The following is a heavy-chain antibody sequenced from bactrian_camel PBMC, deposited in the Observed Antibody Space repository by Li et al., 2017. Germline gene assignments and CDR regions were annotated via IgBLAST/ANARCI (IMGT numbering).Heavy chain of an antibody. J-gene: IGHJ4*01. D-gene: IGHD2*01. CDR2: VHNGGADT. CDR1: VFTFSTSA. V-gene: IGHV3S40*01. Sequence: VQLVESGGGLVQPGGSLRLSCAASVFTFSTSAMSWVRQAPGMGLECVSAVHNGGADTYYADSVKGRFTISRDNAKNTVYQQLNSLKTEDMGMYYCAKGLHDLLGQGTQVTVS.